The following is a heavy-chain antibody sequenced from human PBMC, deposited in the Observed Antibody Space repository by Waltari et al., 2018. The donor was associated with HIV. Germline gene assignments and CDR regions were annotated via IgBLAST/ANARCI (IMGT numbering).Heavy chain of an antibody. D-gene: IGHD2-2*01. J-gene: IGHJ5*02. Sequence: QVHLVQSGPAVKKPGASLKVSCKASGYMFTGHSTHWLRQAPGQGLEWMGWINPISGGTNYAQTLQGRVTMTRDASINTVYMELKSLRYDDTAMYYCARESGYQLVRWHDPWGQGTRVTVSS. CDR3: ARESGYQLVRWHDP. CDR2: INPISGGT. V-gene: IGHV1-2*02. CDR1: GYMFTGHS.